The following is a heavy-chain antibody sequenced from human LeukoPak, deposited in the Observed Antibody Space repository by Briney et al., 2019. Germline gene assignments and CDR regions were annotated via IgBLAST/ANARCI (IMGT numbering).Heavy chain of an antibody. V-gene: IGHV3-48*04. CDR2: ISNSGSTK. CDR3: AAVIDY. Sequence: GGSLRLSCAASGFTFSSYSMNWVRQAPGKGLEWVSYISNSGSTKYYADSVKGRFTISRDNAKNSLYLQMNSLRAEDTAVYYCAAVIDYWGQGTLVTVSS. CDR1: GFTFSSYS. J-gene: IGHJ4*02.